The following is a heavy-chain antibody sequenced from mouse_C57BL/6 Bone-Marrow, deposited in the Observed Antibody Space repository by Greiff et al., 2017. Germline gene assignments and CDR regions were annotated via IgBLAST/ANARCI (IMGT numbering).Heavy chain of an antibody. V-gene: IGHV1-82*01. Sequence: VQLQQSGPELVKPGASVKISCKASGYAFSSSWMNWVKQRPGKGLEWIGRIYPGDGDTTYHGKFKGKATLTADKSSSTAYMQLSSLTSEDAAVYFCARGKDSPSYAMDCWGQGTSVSVSS. J-gene: IGHJ4*01. CDR1: GYAFSSSW. CDR3: ARGKDSPSYAMDC. D-gene: IGHD3-3*01. CDR2: IYPGDGDT.